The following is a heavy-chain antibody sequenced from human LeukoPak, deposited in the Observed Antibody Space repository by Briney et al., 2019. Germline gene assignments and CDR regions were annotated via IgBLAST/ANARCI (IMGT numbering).Heavy chain of an antibody. CDR1: GGSISDFY. CDR2: IYYSGST. V-gene: IGHV4-59*01. CDR3: ASIDQEETTMGGHYFDY. J-gene: IGHJ4*02. Sequence: SETLSLTCTVSGGSISDFYWSWIRQPPGKGLEWIGYIYYSGSTNYNPSLKSRVTISVDTSKNQFSLKLSSVTAADTAVYYCASIDQEETTMGGHYFDYWGQGTLVTVSS. D-gene: IGHD5-18*01.